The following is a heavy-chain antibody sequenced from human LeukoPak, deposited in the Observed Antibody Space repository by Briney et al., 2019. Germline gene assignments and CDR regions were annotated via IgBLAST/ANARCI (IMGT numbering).Heavy chain of an antibody. CDR3: AKDRSGYYTSSCRD. V-gene: IGHV3-23*01. CDR2: ISGSGGST. CDR1: GLTFSSYA. D-gene: IGHD3-3*01. Sequence: SGGSLRLSCAASGLTFSSYAMSWVRQAPGKGLEWVSAISGSGGSTYYADSVKGRFTISRDNSKNTLYLQMNSLRAEDTAVYYCAKDRSGYYTSSCRDWGQGTLVTVSS. J-gene: IGHJ4*02.